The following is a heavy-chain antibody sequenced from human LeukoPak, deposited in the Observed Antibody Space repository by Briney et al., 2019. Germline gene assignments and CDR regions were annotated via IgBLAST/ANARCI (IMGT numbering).Heavy chain of an antibody. V-gene: IGHV1-69*13. CDR1: GGTFSSYA. Sequence: SVKVSCKASGGTFSSYAISWVRQAPGQGLEWMGGIIPIFGTANYAQKFQGRVTITADESTSTAYMELNSLRSEDTAVYYCAREGGNWGSLFDYWGQGTLVTVSS. CDR2: IIPIFGTA. D-gene: IGHD7-27*01. CDR3: AREGGNWGSLFDY. J-gene: IGHJ4*02.